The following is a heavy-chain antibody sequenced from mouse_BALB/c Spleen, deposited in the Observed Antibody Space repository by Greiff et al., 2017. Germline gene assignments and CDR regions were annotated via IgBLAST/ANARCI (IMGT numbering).Heavy chain of an antibody. V-gene: IGHV2-9*02. J-gene: IGHJ3*01. D-gene: IGHD2-1*01. CDR1: GFSLTSYG. CDR3: ARSYYGNYVPFAY. CDR2: IWAGGST. Sequence: VQLQQSGPGLVAPSQSLSITCTVSGFSLTSYGVHWVRQPPGKGLEWLGVIWAGGSTNYNSALMSRLSISKDNSKSQVFLKMNSLQTDDTAMYYCARSYYGNYVPFAYWGQGTLVTVSA.